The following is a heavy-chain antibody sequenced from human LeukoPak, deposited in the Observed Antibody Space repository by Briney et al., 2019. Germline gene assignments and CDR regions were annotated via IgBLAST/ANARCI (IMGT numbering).Heavy chain of an antibody. D-gene: IGHD5-18*01. CDR1: GGTFSSYA. J-gene: IGHJ4*02. Sequence: GASVKVSCKASGGTFSSYAISWVRRAPGQGLEWMGGIIPIFGTANYAQKFQGRVTITADESTSTAYMELSSLRSEDTAVYYCAREKGSYGYGGTFDYWGQGTLVTVSS. CDR3: AREKGSYGYGGTFDY. CDR2: IIPIFGTA. V-gene: IGHV1-69*13.